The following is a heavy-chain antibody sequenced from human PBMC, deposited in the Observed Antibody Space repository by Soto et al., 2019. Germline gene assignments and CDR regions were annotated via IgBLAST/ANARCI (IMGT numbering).Heavy chain of an antibody. D-gene: IGHD3-16*01. CDR1: GFTFSNYA. CDR3: AKGRGGITFGGVGAYYDS. Sequence: EVQLLESGGGLAQPGGSLRLSCAASGFTFSNYAMSWVRQAPGKGLEWVSASSGSGDSTYYADSVKGRFTISRDNSKNTLYLQMNNLRAEDTAVYYCAKGRGGITFGGVGAYYDSWGQGTLVTVSS. CDR2: SSGSGDST. V-gene: IGHV3-23*01. J-gene: IGHJ4*02.